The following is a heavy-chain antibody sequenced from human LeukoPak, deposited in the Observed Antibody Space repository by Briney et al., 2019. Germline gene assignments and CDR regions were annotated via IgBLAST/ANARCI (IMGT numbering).Heavy chain of an antibody. V-gene: IGHV3-74*01. Sequence: GGSLRLSCAASGFTFRNSWVHWVRQAPGKGLVWVSHVSPDGSYADSVEGRFTISRDNAKNTIFLQMNSLRAEDTAVYYCARDLSFSPDFWGRGTLVTVSS. CDR3: ARDLSFSPDF. CDR2: VSPDG. CDR1: GFTFRNSW. J-gene: IGHJ4*02.